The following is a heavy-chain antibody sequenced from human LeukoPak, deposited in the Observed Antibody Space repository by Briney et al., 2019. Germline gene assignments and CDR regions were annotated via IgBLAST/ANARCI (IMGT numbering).Heavy chain of an antibody. CDR1: GFTFSTYA. J-gene: IGHJ4*02. Sequence: GGSLRLSCAASGFTFSTYAITWVRQGAGKGLEWVSAIRPDGDRTYYANSVRGRFTISRDNSKDTVHLLINGLRVEDTAVYYCAREQSGTRGWYTVDYWGQGTLVTVSS. CDR2: IRPDGDRT. CDR3: AREQSGTRGWYTVDY. V-gene: IGHV3-23*01. D-gene: IGHD6-19*01.